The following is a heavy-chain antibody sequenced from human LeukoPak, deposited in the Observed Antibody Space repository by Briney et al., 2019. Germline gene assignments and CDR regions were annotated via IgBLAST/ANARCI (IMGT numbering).Heavy chain of an antibody. Sequence: PSETLSLTCTVSGGSISPYYWSWVRQPPGKGLEWIGYVSYSGSTNYNPSLKSRVSISVDTSKNQFSLKLSSVTAADTAVYYCARSLYSSGWSRAFDIWGQGTMVTVSS. J-gene: IGHJ3*02. CDR3: ARSLYSSGWSRAFDI. CDR2: VSYSGST. D-gene: IGHD6-19*01. CDR1: GGSISPYY. V-gene: IGHV4-59*01.